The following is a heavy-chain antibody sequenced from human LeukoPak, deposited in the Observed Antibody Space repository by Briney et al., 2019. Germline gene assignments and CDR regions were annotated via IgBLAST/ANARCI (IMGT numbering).Heavy chain of an antibody. D-gene: IGHD2-2*01. CDR3: ARTDVVVPAARY. Sequence: GGSLRLSCAASGFTFSSYGLHWVRQAPGKGLEWVAVISFDGSDKYYADSVKGRFTISRDNSKNTLYLQMNSLRAEDTAVYYCARTDVVVPAARYWGQGTLVTVSS. CDR1: GFTFSSYG. CDR2: ISFDGSDK. J-gene: IGHJ4*02. V-gene: IGHV3-30*03.